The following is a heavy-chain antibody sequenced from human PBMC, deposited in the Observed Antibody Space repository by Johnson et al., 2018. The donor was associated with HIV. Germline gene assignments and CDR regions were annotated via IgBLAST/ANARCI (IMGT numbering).Heavy chain of an antibody. D-gene: IGHD1-1*01. Sequence: EVQLVESGGGLVQPGGSLRLSCAASGFTVSSNYMHWVRQAPGKGLEWVSLISWDGDSTYYANSVKGRFTISRDNSENSLYLQMNSLRAEDTAVYYCARSGPNWAFDFWGQGTMVTVSS. J-gene: IGHJ3*01. CDR1: GFTVSSNY. CDR2: ISWDGDST. CDR3: ARSGPNWAFDF. V-gene: IGHV3-43*01.